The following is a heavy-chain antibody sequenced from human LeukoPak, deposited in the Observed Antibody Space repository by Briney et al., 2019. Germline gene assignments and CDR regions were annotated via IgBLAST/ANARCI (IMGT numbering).Heavy chain of an antibody. CDR2: IYYSGTT. CDR3: ARGGEQWLVSYFDY. D-gene: IGHD6-19*01. CDR1: GGSISSGSYY. V-gene: IGHV4-39*07. Sequence: DPSETLSLTCTVSGGSISSGSYYWGWIRQPPGKGLEWIGSIYYSGTTYYNPSLKSRVTISLDTSKNQFSLKLSSVTAADTAVYYCARGGEQWLVSYFDYWGQGTLVTVSS. J-gene: IGHJ4*02.